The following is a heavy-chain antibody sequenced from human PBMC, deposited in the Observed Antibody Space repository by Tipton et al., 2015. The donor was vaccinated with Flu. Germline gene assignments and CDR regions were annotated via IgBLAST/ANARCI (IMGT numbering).Heavy chain of an antibody. Sequence: QMQLVQSGAEVKKPGPSVKVSCKASGGTFSSYAISWVRQAPGQGLEWMGRIIPILGIANYAQKFQGRVTITADKSTSTAYMELSSLRSEDTAVYYCARDSYDFWGGYSYDYGMDVWGQGTTVTVSS. J-gene: IGHJ6*02. V-gene: IGHV1-69*09. CDR3: ARDSYDFWGGYSYDYGMDV. D-gene: IGHD3-3*01. CDR1: GGTFSSYA. CDR2: IIPILGIA.